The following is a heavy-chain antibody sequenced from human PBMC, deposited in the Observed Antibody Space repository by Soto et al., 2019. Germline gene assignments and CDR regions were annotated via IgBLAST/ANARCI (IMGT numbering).Heavy chain of an antibody. Sequence: PSESLSLTCTVSDGSICSSSYYWGWIRQPPGKGLEWIGSIYYSGSTYYNPSLKSRVTISVDTSKNQFSLKLSSVTAADTAVYYCARRRMITFGGVISFYGMDVWGQGTTVTVSS. CDR3: ARRRMITFGGVISFYGMDV. V-gene: IGHV4-39*01. J-gene: IGHJ6*02. CDR1: DGSICSSSYY. D-gene: IGHD3-16*02. CDR2: IYYSGST.